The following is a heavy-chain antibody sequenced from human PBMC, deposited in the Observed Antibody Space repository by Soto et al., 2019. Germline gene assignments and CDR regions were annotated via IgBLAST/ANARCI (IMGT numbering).Heavy chain of an antibody. CDR1: GFTFGTNA. J-gene: IGHJ3*01. V-gene: IGHV3-23*01. CDR3: AKDRPFYDSSGYYSDAFDV. Sequence: GGSRRLSCAASGFTFGTNAMSWVRQAPGRGLEWVSTISGGGGNTYYADSVKGRFTISRDNSKNTLYLQMNSLRAEDTAAYYCAKDRPFYDSSGYYSDAFDVWGQGTLVTVSS. CDR2: ISGGGGNT. D-gene: IGHD3-22*01.